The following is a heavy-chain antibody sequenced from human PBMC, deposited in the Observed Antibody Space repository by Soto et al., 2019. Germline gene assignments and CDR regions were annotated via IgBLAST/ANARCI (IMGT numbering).Heavy chain of an antibody. D-gene: IGHD3-3*01. V-gene: IGHV4-34*01. CDR1: GGSFSGHF. Sequence: SETLSLTCVVYGGSFSGHFWSWIRQPPGKGLEWIGEINHSGSANYNPSLKSRVTISVDTSKNQFSLKLTSVAAADTAVYYCAGWAVGIMIFGVPKDYWSQGTQVTVSS. CDR2: INHSGSA. CDR3: AGWAVGIMIFGVPKDY. J-gene: IGHJ4*02.